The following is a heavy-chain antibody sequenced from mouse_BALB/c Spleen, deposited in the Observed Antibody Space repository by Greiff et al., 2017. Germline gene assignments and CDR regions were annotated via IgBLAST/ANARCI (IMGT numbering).Heavy chain of an antibody. CDR2: IDPENGDT. Sequence: EVQLVESGAELVRSGASVKLSCTASGFNIKDYYMHWVKQRPEQGLEWIGWIDPENGDTEYAPKFQGKATMTADTSSNTAYLQLSSLTSEDTAVYYCNALRRYYYAMDYWGQGTSVTVSS. CDR3: NALRRYYYAMDY. V-gene: IGHV14-4*02. J-gene: IGHJ4*01. CDR1: GFNIKDYY.